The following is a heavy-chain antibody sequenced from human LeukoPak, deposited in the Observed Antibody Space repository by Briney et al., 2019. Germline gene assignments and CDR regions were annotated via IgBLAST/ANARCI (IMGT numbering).Heavy chain of an antibody. CDR3: ARDRLPDDAFDI. Sequence: GGSLRLSCAASGFTVSNNFMNWVRQAPGKGLEWVSLIYSGGSTYYADSVKGRFTISRDNSKNTLYLQMNSLRAEDTAVYYCARDRLPDDAFDIWGQGTMVTVSS. D-gene: IGHD2-21*02. V-gene: IGHV3-53*01. J-gene: IGHJ3*02. CDR1: GFTVSNNF. CDR2: IYSGGST.